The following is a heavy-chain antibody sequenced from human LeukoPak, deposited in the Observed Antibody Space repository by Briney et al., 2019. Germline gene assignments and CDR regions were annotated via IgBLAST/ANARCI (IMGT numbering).Heavy chain of an antibody. J-gene: IGHJ4*02. CDR1: GFRFSSYW. V-gene: IGHV3-7*01. D-gene: IGHD2-2*01. Sequence: PGGSLRLSCEASGFRFSSYWMGWVRQAPGKGLEWVANIKQDGSEDYYVDSVKGRFAISRDNAKNSLYLQMNSLRAEDTAVYYCARDRDSGSISWYFLFDYWGQGSLVTVSS. CDR2: IKQDGSED. CDR3: ARDRDSGSISWYFLFDY.